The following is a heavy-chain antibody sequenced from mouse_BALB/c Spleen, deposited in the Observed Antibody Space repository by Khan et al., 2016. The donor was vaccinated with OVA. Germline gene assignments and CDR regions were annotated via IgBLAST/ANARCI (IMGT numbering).Heavy chain of an antibody. J-gene: IGHJ2*01. Sequence: QVQLQQSGAELAKPGASVTMSCTTSGYTFTSYWMHWIKQRPGQGLEWIVYINPSTGYTEYTQKFKDKATLTADKSYSTAYMQLSSLTSEDTAIYYCARQYGSSYYIDYWGQGTTLTVAS. CDR3: ARQYGSSYYIDY. CDR2: INPSTGYT. D-gene: IGHD1-1*01. CDR1: GYTFTSYW. V-gene: IGHV1-7*01.